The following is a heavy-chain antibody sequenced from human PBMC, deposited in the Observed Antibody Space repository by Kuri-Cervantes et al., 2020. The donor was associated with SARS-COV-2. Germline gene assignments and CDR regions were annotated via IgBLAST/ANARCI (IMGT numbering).Heavy chain of an antibody. CDR1: GFIFSGYS. CDR2: INSDGSTT. J-gene: IGHJ4*02. D-gene: IGHD5-18*01. V-gene: IGHV3-74*03. Sequence: GGSLRLSCGASGFIFSGYSMNWVRQPPGKGLVWVSRINSDGSTTTYADFVKGRFTISRDNARNSLSLQLNSLRVEDTALYYCAKVLGGYNHGRLFDLWGRGTLVTVSS. CDR3: AKVLGGYNHGRLFDL.